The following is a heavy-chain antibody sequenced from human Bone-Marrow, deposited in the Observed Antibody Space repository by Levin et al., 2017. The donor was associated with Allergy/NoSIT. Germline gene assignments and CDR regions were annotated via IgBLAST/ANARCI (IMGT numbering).Heavy chain of an antibody. CDR3: ARDPARGYYDSSGYSGDH. Sequence: QSSETLSLTCAASGFTFRHYTMNWVRQAPGKGLEWVSCITSSGDSTYYADSVKGRFTISRDNAKNSLYLQLNRLRDEDTAMYYCARDPARGYYDSSGYSGDHWGQGTLVTVSS. D-gene: IGHD3-22*01. CDR2: ITSSGDST. CDR1: GFTFRHYT. J-gene: IGHJ4*02. V-gene: IGHV3-48*02.